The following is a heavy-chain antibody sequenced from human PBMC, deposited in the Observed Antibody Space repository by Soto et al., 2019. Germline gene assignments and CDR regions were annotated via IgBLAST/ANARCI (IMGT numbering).Heavy chain of an antibody. D-gene: IGHD3-9*01. CDR2: ISPNGAAT. J-gene: IGHJ4*02. V-gene: IGHV3-64D*06. CDR3: VKLTDY. Sequence: ILSCSASGFSFSTYDVHWVRQAPAKGLEFVAGISPNGAATYYADSVKGRSTISRDNSKNTLYLQMSSLTPDDTAVYYCVKLTDYWGQGTLVTVSS. CDR1: GFSFSTYD.